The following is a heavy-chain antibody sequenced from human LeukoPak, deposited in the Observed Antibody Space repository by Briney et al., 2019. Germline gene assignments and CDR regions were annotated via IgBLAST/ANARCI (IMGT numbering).Heavy chain of an antibody. CDR1: AFTFSTYS. D-gene: IGHD5-24*01. CDR2: ISYDGPNK. J-gene: IGHJ6*03. Sequence: PGGSLRLSCAASAFTFSTYSMHWVRQAPGKGLEWVAAISYDGPNKNYADSVKGRFTISRDNSKNTLYLQINSLRAEDTAVYYCAREITPYYYIDVWGKGTTVTVSS. V-gene: IGHV3-30*04. CDR3: AREITPYYYIDV.